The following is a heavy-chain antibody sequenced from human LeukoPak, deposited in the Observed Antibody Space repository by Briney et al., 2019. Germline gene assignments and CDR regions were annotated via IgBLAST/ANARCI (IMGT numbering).Heavy chain of an antibody. V-gene: IGHV3-30*04. J-gene: IGHJ6*04. CDR1: GFTFSSYA. CDR2: ISYDGSNK. D-gene: IGHD2-15*01. CDR3: ARGNIRYCSGGSCYSGPYFYGMNV. Sequence: GRSLRLSCAASGFTFSSYAMHWVRQAPGKGLEWVAVISYDGSNKYYADSVKGRFTISRDNSKNTLYLQMNSLRPEDTAVYYCARGNIRYCSGGSCYSGPYFYGMNVWGRGTTVTVSS.